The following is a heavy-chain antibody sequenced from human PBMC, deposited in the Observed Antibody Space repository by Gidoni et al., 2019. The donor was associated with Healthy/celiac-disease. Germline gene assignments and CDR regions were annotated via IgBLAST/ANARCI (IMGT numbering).Heavy chain of an antibody. Sequence: QVQLQQWGAGLLKPSETLSLTGAVYGGSFSGYYWSWIRQPPGKGLEWIGEINHSGSTNSNPSLKSRVTISVDTSKNQFSLKLSSVTAADTAVYYCARGPRSSGWYPFGYWGQGTLVTVSS. CDR1: GGSFSGYY. CDR3: ARGPRSSGWYPFGY. CDR2: INHSGST. J-gene: IGHJ4*02. D-gene: IGHD6-19*01. V-gene: IGHV4-34*01.